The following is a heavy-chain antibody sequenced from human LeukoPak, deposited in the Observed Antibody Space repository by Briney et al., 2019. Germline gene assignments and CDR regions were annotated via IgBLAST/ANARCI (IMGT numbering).Heavy chain of an antibody. V-gene: IGHV1-8*01. J-gene: IGHJ6*03. Sequence: GASVKVSCKASGYTFTSYGINWVRQATGQGLEWMGWMNPNSGNTGYAQKFQGRVTMTRNTSISTAYMELSSLRSEDTAVYYCHIVVVTAIQGYYYMDVWGKGTTVTISS. CDR1: GYTFTSYG. D-gene: IGHD2-21*02. CDR3: HIVVVTAIQGYYYMDV. CDR2: MNPNSGNT.